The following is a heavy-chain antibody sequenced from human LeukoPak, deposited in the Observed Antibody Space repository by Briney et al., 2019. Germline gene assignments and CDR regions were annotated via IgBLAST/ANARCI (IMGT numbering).Heavy chain of an antibody. V-gene: IGHV1-2*02. Sequence: ASVKVSCKASGYTFTGYYMHWVRQAPGQGLEWMGWINPNSGGTNYAQKFQGRVTMTRDMSISTAYIELSRLRSDDTAVYYCAREDQNYYDSSGYNDYWGQGTLVTVSS. CDR1: GYTFTGYY. J-gene: IGHJ4*02. D-gene: IGHD3-22*01. CDR2: INPNSGGT. CDR3: AREDQNYYDSSGYNDY.